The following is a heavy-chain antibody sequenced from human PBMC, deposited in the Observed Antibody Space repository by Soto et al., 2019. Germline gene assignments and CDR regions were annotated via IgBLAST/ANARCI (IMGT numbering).Heavy chain of an antibody. D-gene: IGHD3-3*01. V-gene: IGHV1-8*01. CDR1: GYTFTSYD. CDR3: ARAHVYDFWSGYYYYMDV. J-gene: IGHJ6*03. CDR2: MNPNSGNT. Sequence: GASVKVSCKASGYTFTSYDINWVRQATGQGLEWMGWMNPNSGNTGYAQKFQGRVTMTRNTSISTAYMELSSLRSEDTAVYYCARAHVYDFWSGYYYYMDVWGKGTTVTLSS.